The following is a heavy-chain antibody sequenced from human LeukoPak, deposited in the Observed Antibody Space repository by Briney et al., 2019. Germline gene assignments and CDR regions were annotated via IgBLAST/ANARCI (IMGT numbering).Heavy chain of an antibody. CDR3: AKDPAAVRGAYFDL. D-gene: IGHD3-10*01. V-gene: IGHV3-9*01. Sequence: GGSLRLSCAASGFTFDDYAMHWVRQAPGKGLEWVSGISWNSGSIGYADSVKGRFTISRDNAKNSLYLQMNSLRAEGTALYYCAKDPAAVRGAYFDLWGRGTLVTVSS. CDR2: ISWNSGSI. CDR1: GFTFDDYA. J-gene: IGHJ2*01.